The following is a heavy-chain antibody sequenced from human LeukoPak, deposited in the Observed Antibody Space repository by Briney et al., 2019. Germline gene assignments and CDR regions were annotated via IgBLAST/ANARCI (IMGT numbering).Heavy chain of an antibody. CDR1: GYTFTSYG. V-gene: IGHV1-8*02. CDR3: ARGLRFPGVYYYMDV. D-gene: IGHD3-10*01. Sequence: ASVKVSCKASGYTFTSYGISWVRQATGQGLEWMGWMNPNSGNAGYAQKFQGRVTMTRNTSISTAYMELSSLRSEDTAVYYCARGLRFPGVYYYMDVWGKGTTVTVSS. CDR2: MNPNSGNA. J-gene: IGHJ6*03.